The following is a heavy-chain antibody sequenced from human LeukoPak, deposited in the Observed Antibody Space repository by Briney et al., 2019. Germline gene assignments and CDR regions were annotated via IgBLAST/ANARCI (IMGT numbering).Heavy chain of an antibody. J-gene: IGHJ4*02. CDR3: ARRGYCSGNSCYHYDS. CDR1: GYRFISYW. D-gene: IGHD2-15*01. Sequence: GESLKISCKSSGYRFISYWIGWVRQMPGKGPEWMGTIYPGDSNTRCSPSFQGQVTISVDKSIDTAYLQWSSLKASDSAIYYCARRGYCSGNSCYHYDSWGQGTLVTVSS. V-gene: IGHV5-51*01. CDR2: IYPGDSNT.